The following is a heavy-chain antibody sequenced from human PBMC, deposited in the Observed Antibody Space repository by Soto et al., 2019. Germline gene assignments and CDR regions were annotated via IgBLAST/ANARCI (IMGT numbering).Heavy chain of an antibody. CDR1: GGSISSGYYY. CDR2: IYYSGNT. D-gene: IGHD3-16*01. J-gene: IGHJ6*02. V-gene: IGHV4-30-4*01. CDR3: ARDVPLNYYDGTFSYYAMDV. Sequence: TSATLSLTCSVSGGSISSGYYYWSWIRQPPGKGLEWIGNIYYSGNTYYNPSLKSRLIISIDTSKNQFSLKVGSVTAADTAVYYCARDVPLNYYDGTFSYYAMDVWGQGTTVTVSS.